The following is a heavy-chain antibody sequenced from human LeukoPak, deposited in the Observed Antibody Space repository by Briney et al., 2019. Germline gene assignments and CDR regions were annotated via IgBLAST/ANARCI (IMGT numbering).Heavy chain of an antibody. D-gene: IGHD2-15*01. CDR2: ISYDGSNK. CDR1: GFTFSSYA. V-gene: IGHV3-30-3*01. Sequence: GGSLRLSCAASGFTFSSYAMHWVRQAPGKGLEWVAVISYDGSNKYYADSVKGRFTISRDNSKNTLYLQMNSLRAEDTAVYYCASLVVVAGWVAFDIWGQGTMVTVSS. CDR3: ASLVVVAGWVAFDI. J-gene: IGHJ3*02.